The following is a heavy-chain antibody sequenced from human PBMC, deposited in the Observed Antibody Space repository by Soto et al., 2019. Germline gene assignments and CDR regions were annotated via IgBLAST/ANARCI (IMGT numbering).Heavy chain of an antibody. CDR2: IIPILGIA. CDR1: GGTFSSYT. D-gene: IGHD4-17*01. CDR3: ARHYGDYNGGY. V-gene: IGHV1-69*02. Sequence: QVQLVQSGAEVKKPGSSVKVSCKASGGTFSSYTISWVRQAPGQGLEWMGRIIPILGIANYAQKFQGRVTITADKSTSTAYMELSSLRSEDTAMYYCARHYGDYNGGYWGQGTLVTVSS. J-gene: IGHJ4*02.